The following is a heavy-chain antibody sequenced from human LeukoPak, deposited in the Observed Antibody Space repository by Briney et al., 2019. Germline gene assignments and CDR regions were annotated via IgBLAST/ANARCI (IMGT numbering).Heavy chain of an antibody. J-gene: IGHJ5*02. CDR3: ARGRGATVPQVGKNWFDP. V-gene: IGHV4-59*12. Sequence: SETLSLTCTVSGGSISSYYWSWIRQPPGKGLEWIGYIYYSGSTNYNPSLKSRVTISVDTSKNQFSLKLISVTVADTAIYYCARGRGATVPQVGKNWFDPWGQGTRVTVSS. D-gene: IGHD1-26*01. CDR1: GGSISSYY. CDR2: IYYSGST.